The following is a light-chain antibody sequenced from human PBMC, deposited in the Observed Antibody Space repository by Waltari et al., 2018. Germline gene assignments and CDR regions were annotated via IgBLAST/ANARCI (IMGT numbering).Light chain of an antibody. CDR1: QSISSY. V-gene: IGKV1-39*01. CDR3: QQSYTTPFT. Sequence: DIQMTQSPSPLSASVGDRVSITCRASQSISSYLNWYQQKPGKAPKPRIYGASSLQSGVPSRFSGSGSGTDFTLTISSLQPEDFATYYCQQSYTTPFTFGPGTKVDIK. CDR2: GAS. J-gene: IGKJ3*01.